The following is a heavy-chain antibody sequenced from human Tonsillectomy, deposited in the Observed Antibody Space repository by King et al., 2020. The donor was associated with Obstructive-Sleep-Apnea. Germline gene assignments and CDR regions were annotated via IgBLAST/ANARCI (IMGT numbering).Heavy chain of an antibody. J-gene: IGHJ4*02. CDR1: GFTFSSYS. V-gene: IGHV3-48*04. D-gene: IGHD4-17*01. CDR2: SSSISCTI. CDR3: AREWTTLDY. Sequence: VQLVESGGGLVHPGGSLRLSCAAFGFTFSSYSMNWVRQAPGKGLEWVAYSSSISCTIYYSDSVKGRFTISRDNAKNSLYLQMNSLRAEDTAVYYCAREWTTLDYWGQGTLVTVSS.